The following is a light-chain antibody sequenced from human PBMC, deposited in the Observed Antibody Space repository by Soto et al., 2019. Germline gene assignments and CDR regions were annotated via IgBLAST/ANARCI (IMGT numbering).Light chain of an antibody. CDR1: QSISSN. V-gene: IGKV3-15*01. CDR2: GAS. J-gene: IGKJ1*01. CDR3: QQYDTWPRT. Sequence: EIVMTQSPATLSVSPGERATLSCRASQSISSNLVWYQQKPGQAPRLLIYGASTRATGIPARFSGSGSGTEFTLTISSLQSEDFAAYSCQQYDTWPRTFGQGTKVEIK.